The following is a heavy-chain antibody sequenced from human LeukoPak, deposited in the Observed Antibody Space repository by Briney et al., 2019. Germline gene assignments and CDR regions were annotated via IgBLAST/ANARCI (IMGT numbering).Heavy chain of an antibody. V-gene: IGHV3-7*01. CDR1: GFTFSSYW. Sequence: PGGSLRLSCAASGFTFSSYWMNWVRQAPGKGLEWVANIKQDGSAKYYVDSVKGRFTISRDNAKNSLYLQMNSLRAEDTAVYYCASSGYYSDAFDIWGQGTIVTVSS. CDR3: ASSGYYSDAFDI. CDR2: IKQDGSAK. D-gene: IGHD3-22*01. J-gene: IGHJ3*02.